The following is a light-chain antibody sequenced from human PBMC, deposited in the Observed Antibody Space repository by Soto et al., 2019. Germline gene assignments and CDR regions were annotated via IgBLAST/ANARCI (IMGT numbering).Light chain of an antibody. CDR1: SSNIGSDF. V-gene: IGLV1-51*02. CDR3: AAWDTSLSGGV. Sequence: QSVLTQPPSVSAAPGQKVTISCSGSSSNIGSDFVSWYQPLPGTAPQLLIYENNKRPPGIPDRFSGSKSATSATLGITGLQTGDEADYYCAAWDTSLSGGVFGGGTKLTVL. J-gene: IGLJ3*02. CDR2: ENN.